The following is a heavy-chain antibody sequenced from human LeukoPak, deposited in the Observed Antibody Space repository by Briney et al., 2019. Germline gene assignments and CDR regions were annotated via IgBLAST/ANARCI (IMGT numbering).Heavy chain of an antibody. D-gene: IGHD2-15*01. Sequence: ASEKVSCKASGYTFTSYYLHWVRQTPGQGLEWMGIINPGGDTTTYAQKFQGRVTMTRDTSTSTFYMELSSLGSEDTGVYYCARVSCSGGSCSLDYWGQGTLVTVSS. J-gene: IGHJ4*02. CDR3: ARVSCSGGSCSLDY. CDR2: INPGGDTT. V-gene: IGHV1-46*01. CDR1: GYTFTSYY.